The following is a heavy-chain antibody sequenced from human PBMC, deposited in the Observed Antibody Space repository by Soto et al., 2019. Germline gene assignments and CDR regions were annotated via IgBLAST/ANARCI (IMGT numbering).Heavy chain of an antibody. CDR3: ARVKYTPPYYYCSGMDV. V-gene: IGHV1-18*01. CDR1: GYTFTSYG. Sequence: QVQLVQSGAEVKKPGASVKVSCKASGYTFTSYGISWVRQAPGQGLEWMGWISAYNGNTNYAQKLQGRVTMTTAKSTSTAYMALRRLRSDDTAVYYCARVKYTPPYYYCSGMDVWGQRTRVTVSS. J-gene: IGHJ6*02. CDR2: ISAYNGNT. D-gene: IGHD5-18*01.